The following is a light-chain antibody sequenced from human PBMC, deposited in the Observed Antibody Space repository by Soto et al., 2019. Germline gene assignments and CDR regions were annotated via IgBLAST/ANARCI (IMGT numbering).Light chain of an antibody. V-gene: IGKV1-27*01. Sequence: DIQMTQSPSSLSASVGDRVTITCRASQGISNYLAWYQQKPGKVPKLLIYAASTLQSGVPSRFSGSGSGTDFTLTISSLQPEDVATYYCQKYNSALPITCGQGTRLEIK. CDR1: QGISNY. CDR2: AAS. CDR3: QKYNSALPIT. J-gene: IGKJ5*01.